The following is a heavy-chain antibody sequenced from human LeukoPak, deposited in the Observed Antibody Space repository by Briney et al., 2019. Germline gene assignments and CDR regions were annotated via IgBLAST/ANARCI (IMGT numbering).Heavy chain of an antibody. CDR3: ARSPSNSGDAFEN. CDR2: INPNSGAT. D-gene: IGHD1-26*01. Sequence: ASVKVSCKASVYTFTGNFLHWVRQAPGQGLEWMGWINPNSGATNYAQKFQGRVTMTRDTSISTAYMELSRLRSDDTAVYYCARSPSNSGDAFENWGQGTMVTVSS. J-gene: IGHJ3*02. V-gene: IGHV1-2*02. CDR1: VYTFTGNF.